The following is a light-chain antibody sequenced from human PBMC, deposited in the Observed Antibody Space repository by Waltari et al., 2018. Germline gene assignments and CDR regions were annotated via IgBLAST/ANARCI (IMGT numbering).Light chain of an antibody. V-gene: IGLV2-14*01. J-gene: IGLJ3*02. Sequence: QSALSQPASVSGSRGQSITISCTGARSDVGGFNYVSWYQQNPGKAPKLLIFEATKRPSGVSIRFSGSTSGNTASLTISGLQAEDEADYYCSSYASSNFLVFGGGTKVTVL. CDR1: RSDVGGFNY. CDR2: EAT. CDR3: SSYASSNFLV.